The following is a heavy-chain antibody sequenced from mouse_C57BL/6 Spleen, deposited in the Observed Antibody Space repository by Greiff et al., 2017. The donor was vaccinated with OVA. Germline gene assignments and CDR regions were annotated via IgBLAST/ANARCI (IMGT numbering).Heavy chain of an antibody. CDR1: GFNITDYY. V-gene: IGHV14-1*01. CDR3: TTFRLRPTGY. D-gene: IGHD1-2*01. J-gene: IGHJ2*01. CDR2: IDPADGDT. Sequence: EVQLQQSGAELVRPGASVKLSCTASGFNITDYYMHWVKQRPEQGLEWIGRIDPADGDTEYAPKFQGKATMTADTSSNTAYLQLSSLTAEDTAVYYCTTFRLRPTGYWGQGTTLTVSS.